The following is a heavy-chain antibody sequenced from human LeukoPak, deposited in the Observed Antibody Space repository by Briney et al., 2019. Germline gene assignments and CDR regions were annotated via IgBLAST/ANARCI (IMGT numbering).Heavy chain of an antibody. D-gene: IGHD6-19*01. CDR1: GYTFTSYG. Sequence: ASVKVSCKASGYTFTSYGISWVRQAPGQGREWMGWISAYNGNTNYAQKLQGRVTMTTDTSTNTAYMKLRSLRSDDTAVYYCARPFSSGWPFDYWGQGTLVTVSS. CDR3: ARPFSSGWPFDY. V-gene: IGHV1-18*01. J-gene: IGHJ4*02. CDR2: ISAYNGNT.